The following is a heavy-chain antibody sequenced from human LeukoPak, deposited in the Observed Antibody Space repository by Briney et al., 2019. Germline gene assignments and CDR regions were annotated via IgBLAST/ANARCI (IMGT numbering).Heavy chain of an antibody. CDR1: GGSISTYY. CDR2: IYYSGST. Sequence: SETQSLTCTVSGGSISTYYWSWIRQPPGKGLEWIGYIYYSGSTNYNPSLKSRVTISVDTSKNQFSLKLSSVTAADTAVYYCARGEPVDYWGQGTLVTVSS. V-gene: IGHV4-59*01. J-gene: IGHJ4*02. D-gene: IGHD1-14*01. CDR3: ARGEPVDY.